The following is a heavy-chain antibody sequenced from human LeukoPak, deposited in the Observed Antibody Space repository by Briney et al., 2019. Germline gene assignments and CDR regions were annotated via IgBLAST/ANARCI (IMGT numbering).Heavy chain of an antibody. D-gene: IGHD2-2*01. CDR3: ARQAGGYCSSTSCYVLY. CDR1: GGSISSYY. J-gene: IGHJ4*02. V-gene: IGHV4-59*08. Sequence: SETLSLTCTVSGGSISSYYWSWIRQPPGKGLEWIGNIYYSGSTNYNPSLKSRVTISVDTSKNQFSLKLKSVTPDDTAVYYCARQAGGYCSSTSCYVLYWGQGTLVTVSS. CDR2: IYYSGST.